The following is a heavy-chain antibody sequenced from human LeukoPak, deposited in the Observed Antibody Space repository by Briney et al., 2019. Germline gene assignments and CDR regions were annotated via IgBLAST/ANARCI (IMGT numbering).Heavy chain of an antibody. J-gene: IGHJ4*02. CDR3: ARGQGIAAHGPIDY. V-gene: IGHV4-34*01. CDR1: GGSFSGYY. D-gene: IGHD6-13*01. CDR2: INHSGST. Sequence: AVTLSLTCAVYGGSFSGYYWNWIRQPPGKGLEWIGEINHSGSTNYNSSLKSRVSMSVDTSKNQFSLKLSSVTAADTAFYYCARGQGIAAHGPIDYWGQGTLVPVS.